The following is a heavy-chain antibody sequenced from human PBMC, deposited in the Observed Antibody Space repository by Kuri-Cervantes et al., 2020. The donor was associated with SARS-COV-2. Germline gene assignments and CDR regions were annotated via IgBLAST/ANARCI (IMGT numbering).Heavy chain of an antibody. V-gene: IGHV3-23*01. J-gene: IGHJ4*02. CDR2: ISGSGGST. CDR1: GFTFSSYA. Sequence: GGSLRLSCAASGFTFSSYAMSWVRQAPGKGLEWVSAISGSGGSTYYADSVKGRFTISRDNSKNTLYLQMNSLRAEDTALYYCARDGSYCGGDCYYGFDYWGQGTLVTVSS. CDR3: ARDGSYCGGDCYYGFDY. D-gene: IGHD2-21*01.